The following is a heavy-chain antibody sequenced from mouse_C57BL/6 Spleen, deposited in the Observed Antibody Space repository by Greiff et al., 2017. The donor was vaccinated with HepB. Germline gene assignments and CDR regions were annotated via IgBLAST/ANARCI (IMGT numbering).Heavy chain of an antibody. Sequence: VQLQQPGAELVKPGASVKLSCKASGYTFTSYWMQWVKQRPGQGLEWIGEIDPSDSYTNYNQKFKGKATLTVDTSSSTAYMQLSSLTSEDSAVYYCARSAPLPEKYAMDYWGQGTSVTVSS. CDR3: ARSAPLPEKYAMDY. CDR1: GYTFTSYW. J-gene: IGHJ4*01. CDR2: IDPSDSYT. V-gene: IGHV1-50*01. D-gene: IGHD5-5*01.